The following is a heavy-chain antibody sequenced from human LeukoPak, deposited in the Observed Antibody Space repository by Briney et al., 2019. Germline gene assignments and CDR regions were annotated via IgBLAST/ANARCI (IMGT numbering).Heavy chain of an antibody. J-gene: IGHJ4*02. D-gene: IGHD3-9*01. CDR3: AKSADTYYDILTGYYTLYYFDY. V-gene: IGHV3-23*01. Sequence: GGSLRLSCAASGFTVSSTYMSWVRQAPGKGLEWVSAISGSGGSTYYADSVKGRFTISRDNSKNTLYLQMNSLRAEDTAVYYCAKSADTYYDILTGYYTLYYFDYWGQGTLVTVSS. CDR1: GFTVSSTY. CDR2: ISGSGGST.